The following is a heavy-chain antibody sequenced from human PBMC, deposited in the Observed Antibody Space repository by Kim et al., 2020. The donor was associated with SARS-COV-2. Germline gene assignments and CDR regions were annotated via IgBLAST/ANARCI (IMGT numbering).Heavy chain of an antibody. CDR2: INHSGST. J-gene: IGHJ6*03. Sequence: SETLSLTCAVYGGSFSGYYWSWIRQPPGKGLEWIGEINHSGSTNYNPSLKSRVTISVDTSKNQFSLKLSSVTAADTAVYYCARVCRPSPGAYYYYMDVWGKGTTVTVSS. CDR3: ARVCRPSPGAYYYYMDV. V-gene: IGHV4-34*01. D-gene: IGHD6-6*01. CDR1: GGSFSGYY.